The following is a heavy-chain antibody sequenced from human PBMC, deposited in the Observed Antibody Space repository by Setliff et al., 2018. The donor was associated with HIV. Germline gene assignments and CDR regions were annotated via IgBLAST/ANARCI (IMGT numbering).Heavy chain of an antibody. J-gene: IGHJ4*02. D-gene: IGHD3-10*01. V-gene: IGHV4-39*07. CDR3: ATFGMVRGVPWYFDF. CDR1: GGSISSDPYY. Sequence: PSETLSLTCTVSGGSISSDPYYWGWIRQPPGKGLEWICSMSTSGSSFYDPSLKSRVTISVDKPKNQFSLKLSSVTAADTAVYYCATFGMVRGVPWYFDFWGQGTLVTVSS. CDR2: MSTSGSS.